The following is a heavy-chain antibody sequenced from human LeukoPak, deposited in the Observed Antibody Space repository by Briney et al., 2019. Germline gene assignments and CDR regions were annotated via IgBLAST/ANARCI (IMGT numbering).Heavy chain of an antibody. J-gene: IGHJ4*02. CDR1: GFTFDDYA. V-gene: IGHV3-9*01. D-gene: IGHD6-19*01. Sequence: GRSLRLSCAASGFTFDDYAMHWVRQAPGKGLEWASGISWNSGSIGYADSVKGRFTISRDNAKNSLYLQMNSLRAEDTALYYCAKDPSSSIAVAAPPDYWGQGTLVTVSS. CDR3: AKDPSSSIAVAAPPDY. CDR2: ISWNSGSI.